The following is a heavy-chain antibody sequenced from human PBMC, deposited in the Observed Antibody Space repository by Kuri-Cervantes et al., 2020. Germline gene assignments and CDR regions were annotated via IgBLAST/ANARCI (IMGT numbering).Heavy chain of an antibody. V-gene: IGHV1-18*01. CDR3: ARYYGSGNYYSADY. D-gene: IGHD3-10*01. J-gene: IGHJ4*02. CDR2: ISAYNGES. CDR1: GYTFIGYG. Sequence: ASVKVSCKASGYTFIGYGISWVRQAPGHGLEWMGWISAYNGESNYAQKFQGRVTMTTDTSTSTAYMELRSLRSDDTAVFYCARYYGSGNYYSADYWGQGTLVTVSS.